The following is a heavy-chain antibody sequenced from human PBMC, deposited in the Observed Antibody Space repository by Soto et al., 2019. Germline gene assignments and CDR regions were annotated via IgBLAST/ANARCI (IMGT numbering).Heavy chain of an antibody. CDR3: AKDYCSSTSCTWGYYYYGMDV. CDR2: ISYDGSNK. V-gene: IGHV3-30*18. D-gene: IGHD2-2*01. CDR1: GFTFSSYG. Sequence: ESGGGVVQPGRSLRLSCAASGFTFSSYGMHWVRQAPGKGLEWVAVISYDGSNKYYADSVKGRFTISRDNSKNTLYLQMNSLRAEDTAVYYCAKDYCSSTSCTWGYYYYGMDVWGQGTTVTVSS. J-gene: IGHJ6*02.